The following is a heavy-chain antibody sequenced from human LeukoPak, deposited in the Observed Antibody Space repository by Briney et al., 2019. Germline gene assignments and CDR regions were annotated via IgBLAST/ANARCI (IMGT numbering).Heavy chain of an antibody. Sequence: SETLSLTCTVSGGSISSSSYYWGWIRQPPGKGLEWIGSIYYSGSTYYNPSLKSRVTISVDTSKNQFSLKLRSVTAADTAVYYCARHYVDTAMGGVDYWGQGTLVTVSS. CDR2: IYYSGST. D-gene: IGHD5-18*01. CDR1: GGSISSSSYY. J-gene: IGHJ4*02. CDR3: ARHYVDTAMGGVDY. V-gene: IGHV4-39*01.